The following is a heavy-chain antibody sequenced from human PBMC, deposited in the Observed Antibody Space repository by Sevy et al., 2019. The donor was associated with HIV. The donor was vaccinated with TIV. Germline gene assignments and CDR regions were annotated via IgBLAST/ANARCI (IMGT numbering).Heavy chain of an antibody. CDR1: GFTFGSYA. Sequence: GGSLRLSCAASGFTFGSYAMSWVRQAPGKGLEWVSAISGSGGITDYADSVKGRFTFSRDDSKNTLYLQMNSLRAEDTAVYYCAKWGDHDFWSSYSYFDYWGQGALVTVSS. V-gene: IGHV3-23*01. D-gene: IGHD3-3*01. CDR2: ISGSGGIT. J-gene: IGHJ4*02. CDR3: AKWGDHDFWSSYSYFDY.